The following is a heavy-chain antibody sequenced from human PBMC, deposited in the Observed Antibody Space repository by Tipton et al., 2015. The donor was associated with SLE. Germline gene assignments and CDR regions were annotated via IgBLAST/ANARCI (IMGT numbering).Heavy chain of an antibody. V-gene: IGHV4-39*07. Sequence: TLSLTCTVSGGSISSSNYYWGWLRQPPGKGLEWIGSISYSGSTSYNPSLKSRVTISVDTSTNQLSLKLRSVTAADTAVYYCARVLSYGDYDFYYFYYMDVWGKGTTVTVSS. D-gene: IGHD4-17*01. CDR1: GGSISSSNYY. CDR2: ISYSGST. CDR3: ARVLSYGDYDFYYFYYMDV. J-gene: IGHJ6*03.